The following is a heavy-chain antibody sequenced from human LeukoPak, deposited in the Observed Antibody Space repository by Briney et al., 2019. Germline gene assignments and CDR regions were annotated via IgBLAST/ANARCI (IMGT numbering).Heavy chain of an antibody. V-gene: IGHV3-23*01. CDR1: GFTFSSYA. CDR3: AKDDIPYYYDSSGYYDDY. J-gene: IGHJ4*02. D-gene: IGHD3-22*01. Sequence: QPGGSLRLSCAASGFTFSSYAMSWVRQAPGKGLEWVSAISGGGSTYYADSVKGRFTISRDNSKNTLYLQMNSLRAEDTAVYYCAKDDIPYYYDSSGYYDDYWGQGTLVTVSS. CDR2: ISGGGST.